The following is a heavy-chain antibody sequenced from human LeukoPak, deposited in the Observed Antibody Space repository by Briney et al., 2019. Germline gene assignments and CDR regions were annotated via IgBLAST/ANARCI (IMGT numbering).Heavy chain of an antibody. CDR1: GYTFTGYY. J-gene: IGHJ6*02. Sequence: ASVKVSCKASGYTFTGYYMHWVRQAPGQGLEWMGWINPNSGGTNYAQKFQGRVTMTRGTSISTAYMELSRLRSDDTAVYYCARVPYYDILTGYYLYYYYYGMDVWGQGTTVTVSS. CDR3: ARVPYYDILTGYYLYYYYYGMDV. V-gene: IGHV1-2*02. D-gene: IGHD3-9*01. CDR2: INPNSGGT.